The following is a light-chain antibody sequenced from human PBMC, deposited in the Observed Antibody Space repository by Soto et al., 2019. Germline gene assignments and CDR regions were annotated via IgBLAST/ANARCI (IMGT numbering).Light chain of an antibody. CDR2: GAS. J-gene: IGKJ1*01. CDR3: PQFGSSPPWT. CDR1: QSVSSTY. Sequence: IVLTHAPGTLSLSPGERATLSFSASQSVSSTYLAWDQRKPGQDPRLLLYGASSRATGIPDRFSGSGSGTDFTPTISRLEPEDVAVYFCPQFGSSPPWTFGQGTKVDIK. V-gene: IGKV3-20*01.